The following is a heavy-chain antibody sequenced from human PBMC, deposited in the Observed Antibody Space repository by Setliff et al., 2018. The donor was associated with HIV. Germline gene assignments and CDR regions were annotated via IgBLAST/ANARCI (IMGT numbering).Heavy chain of an antibody. CDR1: GDSITSQSYY. CDR2: IDHSGSM. CDR3: ARGVRGSNKVLPALRS. D-gene: IGHD2-2*01. V-gene: IGHV4-61*10. J-gene: IGHJ5*02. Sequence: KSSETLSLTCNVSGDSITSQSYYWSWIRQPAGKGLEWIGEIDHSGSMNYNPSLKSRVTMSLDTSKTQFSLKLTSVTAADSAVYYCARGVRGSNKVLPALRSWGQGTLVTVSS.